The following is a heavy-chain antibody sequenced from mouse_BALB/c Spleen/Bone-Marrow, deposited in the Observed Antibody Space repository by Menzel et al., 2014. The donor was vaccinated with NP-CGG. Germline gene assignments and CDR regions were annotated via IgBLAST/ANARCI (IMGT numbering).Heavy chain of an antibody. CDR3: ARWAIYYDYGEDYAMDY. D-gene: IGHD2-4*01. CDR2: INPYNGGT. CDR1: GYSFTGYT. J-gene: IGHJ4*01. Sequence: EVKLVESGPELVKPGASMKISCKASGYSFTGYTMNWVKQSHGKNLEWIGLINPYNGGTSYNQKFKGKATLTVDKSSSTAYMELLSLTSEDSAVYYCARWAIYYDYGEDYAMDYWGQGTSVTVSS. V-gene: IGHV1-18*01.